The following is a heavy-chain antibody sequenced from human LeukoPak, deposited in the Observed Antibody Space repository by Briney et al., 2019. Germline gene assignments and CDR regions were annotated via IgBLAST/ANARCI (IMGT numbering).Heavy chain of an antibody. CDR1: GYTFTSYG. V-gene: IGHV1-18*01. D-gene: IGHD3-22*01. CDR3: ARDNYYDSSGYYYLP. J-gene: IGHJ5*02. Sequence: ASVKVSCKASGYTFTSYGISWVRQAPGQGLEWMGWISAYNGNTNYAQKLQGRVTMTTDTSTSTAYMELRSLRSDDTAVYYCARDNYYDSSGYYYLPWGRGTLVTVSS. CDR2: ISAYNGNT.